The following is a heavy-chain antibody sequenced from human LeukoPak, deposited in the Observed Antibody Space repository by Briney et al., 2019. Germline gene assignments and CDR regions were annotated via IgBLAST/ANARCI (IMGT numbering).Heavy chain of an antibody. Sequence: ASVKVSCXASGYTFTGYYMHWVRQAPGQGLEWMGRINPNSGGTNYAQKFQGRVTMTRDTSISTAYMELSRLRSDDTAVYYCARAGNWNDGPMDVWGKGSTVTVSS. CDR3: ARAGNWNDGPMDV. CDR2: INPNSGGT. CDR1: GYTFTGYY. V-gene: IGHV1-2*06. D-gene: IGHD1-20*01. J-gene: IGHJ6*04.